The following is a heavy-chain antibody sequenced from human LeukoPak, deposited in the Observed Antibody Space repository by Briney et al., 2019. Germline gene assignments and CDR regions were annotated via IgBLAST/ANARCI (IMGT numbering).Heavy chain of an antibody. V-gene: IGHV1-58*02. D-gene: IGHD3-22*01. CDR2: IVVGSGNT. CDR1: GFTFTSSA. Sequence: GTSVKVSCKASGFTFTSSAMQWVRQARGQRLEWIGWIVVGSGNTNYAQKFQERVTITRDMSTSTAYMELSSLRSEDTAVYYCAAASFMIDSAFDIWGQGTMVTVSS. CDR3: AAASFMIDSAFDI. J-gene: IGHJ3*02.